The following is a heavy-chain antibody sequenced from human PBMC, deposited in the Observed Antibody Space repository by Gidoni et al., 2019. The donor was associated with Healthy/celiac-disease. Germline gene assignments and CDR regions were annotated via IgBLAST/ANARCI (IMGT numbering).Heavy chain of an antibody. CDR2: IRSKAYGVTT. V-gene: IGHV3-49*04. D-gene: IGHD6-6*01. Sequence: EVQLVEAGGGLVQPGRSLRLSGTASGFTIGAYAMSWVRQAPGKGLEWVGFIRSKAYGVTTEYAASVIDRFTISRDDSKSSAYLQINSLKTEDTAVYYCTRSKLIAARRGYFDYWGQGTLVTVSS. J-gene: IGHJ4*02. CDR3: TRSKLIAARRGYFDY. CDR1: GFTIGAYA.